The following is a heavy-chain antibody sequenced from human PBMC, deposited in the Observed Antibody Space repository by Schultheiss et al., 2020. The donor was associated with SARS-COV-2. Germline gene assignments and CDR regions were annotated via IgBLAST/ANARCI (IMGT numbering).Heavy chain of an antibody. D-gene: IGHD6-19*01. J-gene: IGHJ4*02. CDR3: TRSGWCDY. Sequence: GGSLRLSCTASGFTFSNYWMSWVRQAPGKGLEWVGFIRSKAYGGTTEYAASVKGRFTISRDDSKSIAYLQMNSLKTEDTAVYYCTRSGWCDYWGQGTLVTVSS. V-gene: IGHV3-49*04. CDR2: IRSKAYGGTT. CDR1: GFTFSNYW.